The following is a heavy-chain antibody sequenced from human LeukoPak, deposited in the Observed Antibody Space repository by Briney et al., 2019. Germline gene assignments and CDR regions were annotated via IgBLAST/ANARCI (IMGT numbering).Heavy chain of an antibody. V-gene: IGHV1-46*01. Sequence: ASVKVSCKASGYIFTSYNIYWVRQAPGQGLEWMGIINPSGGSTNYAQKFQGRVTMTRDTSTSTVYMELSSLRSEDTAVYYCARFAVHRRITVAGQFGLDYWGQGTLVTVSS. J-gene: IGHJ4*02. D-gene: IGHD6-19*01. CDR2: INPSGGST. CDR3: ARFAVHRRITVAGQFGLDY. CDR1: GYIFTSYN.